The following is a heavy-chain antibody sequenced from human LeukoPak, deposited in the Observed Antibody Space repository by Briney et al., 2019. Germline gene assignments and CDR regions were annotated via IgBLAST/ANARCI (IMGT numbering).Heavy chain of an antibody. Sequence: SETLSLTCAVSGGSVSSGNYYWSWIRQPPGEGLEWIGYIHYSGSTNYNPSLKSRVTISVDTSKNKFSLKLSSVTAADTAVYYCARGGLSSGYYSAFDYWGQGTLVPVSS. CDR2: IHYSGST. V-gene: IGHV4-61*01. D-gene: IGHD3-22*01. J-gene: IGHJ4*02. CDR1: GGSVSSGNYY. CDR3: ARGGLSSGYYSAFDY.